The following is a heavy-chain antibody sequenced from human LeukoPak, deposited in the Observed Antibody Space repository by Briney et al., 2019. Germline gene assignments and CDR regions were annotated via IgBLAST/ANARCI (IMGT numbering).Heavy chain of an antibody. J-gene: IGHJ4*02. CDR1: EFTFNNYC. CDR3: AKHGSAHFDD. V-gene: IGHV3-21*04. Sequence: GGSLRLSCAASEFTFNNYCMNWVRQAPGKGLEWVSSIYSSSSYIYYADSVKGRFTISRDNAKNTLYLQMNSLRAEDTAVYYCAKHGSAHFDDWGQGTLVTVSS. CDR2: IYSSSSYI. D-gene: IGHD3-10*01.